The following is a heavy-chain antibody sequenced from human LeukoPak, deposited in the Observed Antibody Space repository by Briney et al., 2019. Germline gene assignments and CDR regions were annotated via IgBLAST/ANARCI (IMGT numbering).Heavy chain of an antibody. CDR2: ISDSGGTI. D-gene: IGHD3-10*01. Sequence: GGSLRLSCTASGFTFINFVMSWVRQAPGKGLEWVSSISDSGGTIYHTDSVKGRFTTSRDNSKKTLYLQMNSLRAEHTAVYYCGKDRAIRGGKEFDSWGQGTLVTVSS. J-gene: IGHJ4*02. CDR3: GKDRAIRGGKEFDS. CDR1: GFTFINFV. V-gene: IGHV3-23*01.